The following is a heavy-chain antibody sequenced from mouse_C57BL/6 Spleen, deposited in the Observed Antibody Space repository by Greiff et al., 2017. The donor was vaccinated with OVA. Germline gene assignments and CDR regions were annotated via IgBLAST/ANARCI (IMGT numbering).Heavy chain of an antibody. CDR1: GFTFSSYA. J-gene: IGHJ2*01. CDR2: ISDGGSYT. D-gene: IGHD4-1*01. CDR3: ARDHTGSLDY. Sequence: EVKVVESGGGLVKPGGSLKLSCAASGFTFSSYAMSWVRQTPEKRLEWVATISDGGSYTYYPDNVKGRFTISRDNAKNNLYLQLSHLKSEDTAMYYCARDHTGSLDYWGQGTTLTVSS. V-gene: IGHV5-4*01.